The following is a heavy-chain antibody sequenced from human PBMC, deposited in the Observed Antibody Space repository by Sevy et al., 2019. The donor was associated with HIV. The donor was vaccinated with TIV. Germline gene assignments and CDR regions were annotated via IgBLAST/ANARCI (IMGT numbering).Heavy chain of an antibody. Sequence: GGSLRLSCAASGFTFSSYSMNWVRQAPGKGLEWVSYISNSSSTICYADSVKGRFTISRDNAKNSLYLQMNSLRAEDTAVYYCAWKLTYYYDSSGYSAGGYLDYWGQGTLVTVSS. J-gene: IGHJ4*02. CDR3: AWKLTYYYDSSGYSAGGYLDY. D-gene: IGHD3-22*01. CDR2: ISNSSSTI. CDR1: GFTFSSYS. V-gene: IGHV3-48*01.